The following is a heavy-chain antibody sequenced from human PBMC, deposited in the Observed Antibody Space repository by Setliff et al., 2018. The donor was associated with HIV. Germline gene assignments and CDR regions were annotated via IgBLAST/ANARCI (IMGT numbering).Heavy chain of an antibody. D-gene: IGHD6-19*01. CDR3: ARGGSSGWYAVLHFKY. CDR2: IYYTGST. CDR1: GDSISRHY. V-gene: IGHV4-59*11. J-gene: IGHJ1*01. Sequence: SETLSLTCNVSGDSISRHYWNWIRQSPGRGLEWIGSIYYTGSTNYNPSFKSRVAISLDTSMKRFLLNLTSVTTADTAVYYCARGGSSGWYAVLHFKYWGQGTLVTVSS.